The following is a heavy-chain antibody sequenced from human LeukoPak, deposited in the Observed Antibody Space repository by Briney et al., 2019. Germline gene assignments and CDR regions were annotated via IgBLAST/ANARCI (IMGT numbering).Heavy chain of an antibody. Sequence: VASVKVSCKVSGYTLTELSIHWVRQAPGKGLEWMGGFDPEDGETIYAQKFQGRVTMTEDTSTDTAYMQLSSLRSADTAVYYCATLATVVSNSDYWGQGTLVTVSS. CDR1: GYTLTELS. CDR2: FDPEDGET. V-gene: IGHV1-24*01. CDR3: ATLATVVSNSDY. J-gene: IGHJ4*02. D-gene: IGHD4-23*01.